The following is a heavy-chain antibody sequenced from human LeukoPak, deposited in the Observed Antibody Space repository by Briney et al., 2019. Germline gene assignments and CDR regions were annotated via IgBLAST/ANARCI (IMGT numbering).Heavy chain of an antibody. J-gene: IGHJ5*02. CDR3: AXXXXVXXXXWFDP. CDR2: INHSGST. Sequence: PSETLSLTCAVYGGSISGYYWTWIRQPPGKRLEWIGEINHSGSTNYNPSLKRRVTISVDTSQNQFSLKLRSVSAADTAVYLCAXXXXVXXXXWFDPWXXGXLVTVSS. V-gene: IGHV4-34*01. CDR1: GGSISGYY.